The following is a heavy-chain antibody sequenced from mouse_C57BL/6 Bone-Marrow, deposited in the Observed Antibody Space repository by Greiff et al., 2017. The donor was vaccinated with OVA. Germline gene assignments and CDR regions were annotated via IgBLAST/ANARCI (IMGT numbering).Heavy chain of an antibody. Sequence: QVQLKQPGAELVKPGASVKLSCKASGYTFTSYWMHWVKQRPGQGLEWIGMIHPNSGSTNYNEKFKSKATLTVDKSSSTAYMQLSSLTSEDSAVYYCAKGDYAPGNFDVWGTGTTVTVSS. CDR3: AKGDYAPGNFDV. J-gene: IGHJ1*03. CDR2: IHPNSGST. V-gene: IGHV1-64*01. D-gene: IGHD1-1*02. CDR1: GYTFTSYW.